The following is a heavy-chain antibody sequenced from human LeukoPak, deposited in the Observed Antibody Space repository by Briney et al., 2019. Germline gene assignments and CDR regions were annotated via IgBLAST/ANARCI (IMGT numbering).Heavy chain of an antibody. CDR2: IYPGDSDT. D-gene: IGHD3-10*01. CDR1: GYSFTSYW. CDR3: ARGGINMVRKPQITDNWFDP. Sequence: GESLKISCKGSGYSFTSYWIGWVRQMPGKGLEWMGIIYPGDSDTRYSPSFQGQVTISADKSISTAYLQWSSLKASDTAMYYCARGGINMVRKPQITDNWFDPWGQGTLVTVSS. J-gene: IGHJ5*02. V-gene: IGHV5-51*01.